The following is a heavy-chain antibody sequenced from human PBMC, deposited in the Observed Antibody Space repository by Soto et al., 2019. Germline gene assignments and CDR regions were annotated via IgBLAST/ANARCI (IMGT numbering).Heavy chain of an antibody. CDR2: IIPIFGTA. V-gene: IGHV1-69*13. J-gene: IGHJ5*02. D-gene: IGHD3-22*01. Sequence: SVKVSCKASGGTFSSYAISWVRQAPGQGLEWMGGIIPIFGTANYAQKFQGRVTITADESTSTAYMELSSLRSEDTAVYYCARSRGIVVVPGSYNWFDPWGQGTLVTV. CDR1: GGTFSSYA. CDR3: ARSRGIVVVPGSYNWFDP.